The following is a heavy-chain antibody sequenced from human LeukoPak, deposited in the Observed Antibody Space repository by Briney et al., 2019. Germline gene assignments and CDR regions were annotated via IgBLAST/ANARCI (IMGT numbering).Heavy chain of an antibody. CDR1: GFTFSSYW. Sequence: GGSLRLSCAASGFTFSSYWMHRVRQAPGKGLVSVSRINTDGSTTTYADSVKGRFTISRDNAKNTLFLQMDSLRADDTAVYYCARHVAGYDYWGQGTLVTVSS. J-gene: IGHJ4*02. CDR2: INTDGSTT. CDR3: ARHVAGYDY. V-gene: IGHV3-74*01. D-gene: IGHD6-19*01.